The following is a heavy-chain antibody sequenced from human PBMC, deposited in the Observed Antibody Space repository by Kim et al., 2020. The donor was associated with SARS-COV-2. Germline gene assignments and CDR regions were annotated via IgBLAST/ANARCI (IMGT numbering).Heavy chain of an antibody. Sequence: GTTTTYVGSVKGRFTISRVNAKNTLYLPMNSLRAEATAVYYCARGDYYSYWGQGTLVTVSS. D-gene: IGHD3-22*01. CDR3: ARGDYYSY. CDR2: GTTT. J-gene: IGHJ4*02. V-gene: IGHV3-74*01.